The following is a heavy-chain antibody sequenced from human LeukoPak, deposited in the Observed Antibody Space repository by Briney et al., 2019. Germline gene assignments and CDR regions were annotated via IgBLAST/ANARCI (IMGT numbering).Heavy chain of an antibody. J-gene: IGHJ4*02. CDR1: GFTLSNYW. CDR3: ARDLPGIAAADYFDY. D-gene: IGHD6-13*01. CDR2: INSDGSTT. Sequence: PGGSLRLSCAASGFTLSNYWMHWVRQAPGKGLVWVSRINSDGSTTIYADSVKGRFTISRDNAKNTLYLQMNSLRAEDTAVYYCARDLPGIAAADYFDYWGQGTLVTVSS. V-gene: IGHV3-74*01.